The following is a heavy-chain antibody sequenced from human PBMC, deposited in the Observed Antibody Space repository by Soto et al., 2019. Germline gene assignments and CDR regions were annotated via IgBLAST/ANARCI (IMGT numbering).Heavy chain of an antibody. CDR3: ATPVSSGYQAFEV. D-gene: IGHD3-22*01. CDR1: GGSISSSSYY. Sequence: QLQLQESGPGLVKPSETLSLTCTVSGGSISSSSYYWGWIRQPPGKGLEWIGSIYSSGSTYYNPSLKSRVTQTVDTSKNQFSLKLSSVTAADTAVYYCATPVSSGYQAFEVWGQGTMVTVSS. CDR2: IYSSGST. V-gene: IGHV4-39*01. J-gene: IGHJ3*01.